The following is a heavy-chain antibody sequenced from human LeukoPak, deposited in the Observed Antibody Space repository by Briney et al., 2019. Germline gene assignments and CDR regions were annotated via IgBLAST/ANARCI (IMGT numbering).Heavy chain of an antibody. Sequence: GGSLRLSCAASGFTFSSYGMHWVRQAPGKGLEWVAFIRYDGSNKYYADSVKGRFTISRDNSKNTLYLQMNSLRAEDTAVYYCANGALGGATRAFDYWGQGTLVTVSS. CDR2: IRYDGSNK. J-gene: IGHJ4*02. V-gene: IGHV3-30*02. CDR3: ANGALGGATRAFDY. CDR1: GFTFSSYG. D-gene: IGHD1-26*01.